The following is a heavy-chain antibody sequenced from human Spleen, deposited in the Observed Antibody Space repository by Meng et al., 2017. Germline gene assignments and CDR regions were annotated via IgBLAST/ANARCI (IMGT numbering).Heavy chain of an antibody. V-gene: IGHV3-33*01. J-gene: IGHJ4*02. CDR3: ARAWWLQTYFFDY. CDR2: IWYDGSKK. D-gene: IGHD5-12*01. Sequence: GESLKISCVASGFTFSDYGIQWVRQAPGEGLEWVALIWYDGSKKYYADSVRGRFTISRDYGKTTVYLQMNSLTVEDTAVYYCARAWWLQTYFFDYWGQGILVTVSS. CDR1: GFTFSDYG.